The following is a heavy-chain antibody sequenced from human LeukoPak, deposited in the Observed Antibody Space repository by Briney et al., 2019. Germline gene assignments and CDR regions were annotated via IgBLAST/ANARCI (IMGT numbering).Heavy chain of an antibody. D-gene: IGHD3-3*02. V-gene: IGHV3-48*03. Sequence: PGGPLTLPCAASGYTFSSYEMNWLRQAPGKGLEWISYITTSGSTMYYADSVKGRFSISRDNAKNSLYLRMDSMRAEDTALYYCARDRLGPSFSVSRFDLWGQGTLVTVSS. CDR3: ARDRLGPSFSVSRFDL. CDR2: ITTSGSTM. J-gene: IGHJ4*02. CDR1: GYTFSSYE.